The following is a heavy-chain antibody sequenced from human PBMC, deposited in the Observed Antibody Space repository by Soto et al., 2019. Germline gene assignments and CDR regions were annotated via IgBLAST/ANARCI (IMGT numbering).Heavy chain of an antibody. Sequence: QVQLVQSGAEVKKPGASVKVSCKASGYTFTSYDINWVRQATGQGLEWMGWMNPNSGNTGYAQKVQGRVTMTRNTSISTAYMELSSLRSEDTAVYYCARLVQHGKDGDYVEGGWFDPWGQGTLVTVSS. V-gene: IGHV1-8*01. CDR3: ARLVQHGKDGDYVEGGWFDP. D-gene: IGHD4-17*01. CDR1: GYTFTSYD. CDR2: MNPNSGNT. J-gene: IGHJ5*02.